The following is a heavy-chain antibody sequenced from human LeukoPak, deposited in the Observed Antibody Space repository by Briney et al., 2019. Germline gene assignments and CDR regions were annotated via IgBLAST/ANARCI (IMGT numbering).Heavy chain of an antibody. J-gene: IGHJ5*02. CDR3: ARAYGQTTDRNCIDP. V-gene: IGHV4-4*07. CDR2: FHDIEAA. CDR1: GCSISGYV. D-gene: IGHD4-17*01. Sequence: PSETLSLTCTASGCSISGYVLHWIRQAAGKGLEWIWRFHDIEAAHYNPSLNGRAPMSEDTSKNQVSLRLSSVTAADTAVYYCARAYGQTTDRNCIDPWGQGTLVIVSS.